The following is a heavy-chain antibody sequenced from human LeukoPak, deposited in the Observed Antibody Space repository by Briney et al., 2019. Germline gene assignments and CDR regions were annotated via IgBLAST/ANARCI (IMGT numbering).Heavy chain of an antibody. CDR2: MNPNSGNT. V-gene: IGHV1-8*01. J-gene: IGHJ4*02. CDR1: GYTFTSYD. D-gene: IGHD2-15*01. Sequence: PEASVKVSCKASGYTFTSYDINWVRQATGQGLEWMGWMNPNSGNTGYAQKFQGRVTMTKNTSISTAYMELSSLRSEDTAVYYCARAGGYCGRISCPYYFDYWGQGSLVAVSS. CDR3: ARAGGYCGRISCPYYFDY.